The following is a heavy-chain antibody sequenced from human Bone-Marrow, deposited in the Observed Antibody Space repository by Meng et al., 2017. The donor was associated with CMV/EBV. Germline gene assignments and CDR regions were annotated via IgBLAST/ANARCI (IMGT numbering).Heavy chain of an antibody. CDR3: ARDPATGPRGDHFDY. CDR2: MNSGGSA. V-gene: IGHV4-59*01. Sequence: SETLSLTCAAYGGSFSGYYWSWIRQPPGKGLEWIGFMNSGGSANYNPSLRSRVTISVDMSKNRFSLRLSSVTAADTAVYFCARDPATGPRGDHFDYWGQGTRVTVSS. D-gene: IGHD3-16*01. J-gene: IGHJ4*02. CDR1: GGSFSGYY.